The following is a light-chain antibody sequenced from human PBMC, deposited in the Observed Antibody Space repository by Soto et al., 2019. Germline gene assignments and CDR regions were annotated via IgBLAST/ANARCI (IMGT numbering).Light chain of an antibody. CDR3: AAWDDNLNAYV. CDR1: SSNIGAGFD. CDR2: LGD. Sequence: QSVLTQPPSVSGAPGQTVTISCTGSSSNIGAGFDVHWYQQLPGTAPKVFIYLGDQRASGVSDRFSGSKSGTSASLAINGLRSDDEADYYCAAWDDNLNAYVFGSGTKLTVL. V-gene: IGLV1-40*01. J-gene: IGLJ1*01.